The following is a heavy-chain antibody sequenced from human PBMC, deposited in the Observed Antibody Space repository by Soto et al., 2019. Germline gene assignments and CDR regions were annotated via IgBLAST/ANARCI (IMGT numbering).Heavy chain of an antibody. Sequence: PVRPLRLSCAASEFNFSSYAVIWVRQAPGKGLEWVSAISGSGGSTYYADSVKGRFTISRDNSKNTLYLQMNSLRAEDTVVYYCAKDTATFGNYYMDVWGKGTTVTVSS. CDR2: ISGSGGST. V-gene: IGHV3-23*01. CDR1: EFNFSSYA. CDR3: AKDTATFGNYYMDV. J-gene: IGHJ6*03. D-gene: IGHD3-10*01.